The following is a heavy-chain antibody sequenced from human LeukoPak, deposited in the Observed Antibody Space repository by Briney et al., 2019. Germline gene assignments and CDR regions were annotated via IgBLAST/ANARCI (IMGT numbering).Heavy chain of an antibody. V-gene: IGHV1-46*01. J-gene: IGHJ4*02. CDR1: GYSFTIYY. D-gene: IGHD5-12*01. CDR2: INPSGGTT. Sequence: ASGKVSFTAFGYSFTIYYIHWVRQAPGQGLEWMGIINPSGGTTTYAQKFQGRFTMTRDTSTSTVYMELSSLRSEDTAVYYCARTYIVATSNFDYWGQGTLVTVSS. CDR3: ARTYIVATSNFDY.